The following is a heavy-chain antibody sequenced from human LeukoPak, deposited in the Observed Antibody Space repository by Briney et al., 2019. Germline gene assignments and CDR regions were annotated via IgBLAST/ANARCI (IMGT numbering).Heavy chain of an antibody. CDR3: ARDISSSTRAFDI. CDR2: ISSSNSHT. D-gene: IGHD2-15*01. Sequence: PGGSLRLSCAASGFTLSTYEMTWVRQAPGKGLEWVSFISSSNSHTFYADSVKGRFTIFRDTAKNSLYLQMNNLQGEDTAVYYCARDISSSTRAFDIWGQGTMVAVS. J-gene: IGHJ3*02. CDR1: GFTLSTYE. V-gene: IGHV3-48*03.